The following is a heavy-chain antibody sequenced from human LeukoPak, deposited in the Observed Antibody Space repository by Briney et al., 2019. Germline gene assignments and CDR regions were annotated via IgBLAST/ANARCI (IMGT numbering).Heavy chain of an antibody. J-gene: IGHJ5*02. Sequence: GGSLRLSCAASGFTFSSYAMSWVRQARGKGLEWVSAISGSGGSTYYADSVKGRFTISRDNSKNTLYLQVNSLRAEDTAVYYCAKDEFLSYYDSSGYYLGVNWFDPWGQGTLVTVSS. D-gene: IGHD3-22*01. CDR1: GFTFSSYA. CDR3: AKDEFLSYYDSSGYYLGVNWFDP. V-gene: IGHV3-23*01. CDR2: ISGSGGST.